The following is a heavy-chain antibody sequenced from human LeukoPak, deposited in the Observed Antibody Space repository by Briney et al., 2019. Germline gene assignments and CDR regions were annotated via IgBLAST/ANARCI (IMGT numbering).Heavy chain of an antibody. Sequence: GGSLRLSCAASGFTFSSYWMSWVRQAPGKGLEWVANIKQDGSEKYYVDSVKGRFTISRDNAKNSLYLQMNSLRAEDTAVYYCARDHYYGSGSYYGNYYYYYMDVWGKGTTVTISS. J-gene: IGHJ6*03. CDR1: GFTFSSYW. V-gene: IGHV3-7*01. D-gene: IGHD3-10*01. CDR2: IKQDGSEK. CDR3: ARDHYYGSGSYYGNYYYYYMDV.